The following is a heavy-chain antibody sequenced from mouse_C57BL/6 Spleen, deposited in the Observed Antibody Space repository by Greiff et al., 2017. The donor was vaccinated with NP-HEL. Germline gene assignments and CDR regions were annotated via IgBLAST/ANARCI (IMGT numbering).Heavy chain of an antibody. CDR3: ARALITTVVAPFAY. Sequence: QVHVKQSGAELVKPGASVKLSCKASGYTFTSYWMQWVKQRPGQGLEWIGEIDTSDSYTNYNQKFKGKATLTVDTSSSTAYMQLSSLTSEDSAVYYCARALITTVVAPFAYWGQGTLVTVSA. V-gene: IGHV1-50*01. CDR1: GYTFTSYW. D-gene: IGHD1-1*01. CDR2: IDTSDSYT. J-gene: IGHJ3*01.